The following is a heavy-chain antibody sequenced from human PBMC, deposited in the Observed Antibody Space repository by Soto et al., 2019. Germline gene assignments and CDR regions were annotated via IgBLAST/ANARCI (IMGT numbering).Heavy chain of an antibody. Sequence: SETLSLTCTVSGGSISSGDYYWSWIRQPPGKGLEWIGYIYYSGSTYYNPSLKSRVTISVDTSKNQFSLKLSSVTAADTAVYYCARAAYRGYYYGMDVWGQGTTVTVSS. CDR1: GGSISSGDYY. J-gene: IGHJ6*02. D-gene: IGHD3-16*02. CDR2: IYYSGST. CDR3: ARAAYRGYYYGMDV. V-gene: IGHV4-30-4*01.